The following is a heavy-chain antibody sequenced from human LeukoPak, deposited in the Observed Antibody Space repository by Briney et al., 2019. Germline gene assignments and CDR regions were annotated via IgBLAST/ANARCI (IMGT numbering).Heavy chain of an antibody. CDR1: GGSFSGYY. D-gene: IGHD3-22*01. CDR2: INHSGST. Sequence: SSETLSLTCAVYGGSFSGYYWSWIRQPPGKGLEWIGEINHSGSTNYNPSLKSRVTISVDTSKNKFSLKLSSVTDADMAVYYCARGVSVRYYDSSGYYTGWGQGTLVTVSS. V-gene: IGHV4-34*01. CDR3: ARGVSVRYYDSSGYYTG. J-gene: IGHJ4*02.